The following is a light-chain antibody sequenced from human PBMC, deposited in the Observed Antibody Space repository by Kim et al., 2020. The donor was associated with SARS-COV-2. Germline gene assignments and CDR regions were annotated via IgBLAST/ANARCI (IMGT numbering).Light chain of an antibody. Sequence: DIVMTQSPDSLAVSLGERATINCKSRQSVLYSSNNKNYLAWYQQKPGQPPKLLIYWASTRESGVPDRFSGSGSGTDFTLTISSLQAEDVAVYYCQQYYSTPLTFGGGTKLEIK. CDR1: QSVLYSSNNKNY. CDR2: WAS. J-gene: IGKJ4*01. CDR3: QQYYSTPLT. V-gene: IGKV4-1*01.